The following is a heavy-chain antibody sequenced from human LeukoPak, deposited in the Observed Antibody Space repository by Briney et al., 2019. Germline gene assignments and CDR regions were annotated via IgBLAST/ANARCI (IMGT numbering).Heavy chain of an antibody. V-gene: IGHV4-59*01. CDR3: ARDHGLAFGVVSAFDI. D-gene: IGHD3-3*01. Sequence: SETLSLTCTVSGGSISSYYWSWIRQPPGKGLEWTGYIYYSGSTNYNPSLKSRVTISVDTSKNQFSLKLSSVTAADTAVYYCARDHGLAFGVVSAFDIWGQGTMVTVSS. J-gene: IGHJ3*02. CDR1: GGSISSYY. CDR2: IYYSGST.